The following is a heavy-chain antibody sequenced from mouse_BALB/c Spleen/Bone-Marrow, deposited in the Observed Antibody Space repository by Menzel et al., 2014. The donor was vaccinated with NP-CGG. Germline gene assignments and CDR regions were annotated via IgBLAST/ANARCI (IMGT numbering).Heavy chain of an antibody. J-gene: IGHJ2*01. CDR3: ARYRLGTYFDY. V-gene: IGHV14-3*02. D-gene: IGHD2-14*01. CDR2: IDPANGNT. Sequence: VQLQQSGAELVKPGASVKLSCTASGFNIKDTYMHWVKQRPEQGLEWIGRIDPANGNTKYDPKFQGKATITADTSSNTAYLMLSSLTSEDAAGYYCARYRLGTYFDYWGQGTTLTVSS. CDR1: GFNIKDTY.